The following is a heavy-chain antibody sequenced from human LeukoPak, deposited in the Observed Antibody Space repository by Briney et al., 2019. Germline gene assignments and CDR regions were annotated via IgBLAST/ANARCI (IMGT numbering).Heavy chain of an antibody. CDR1: GGTFSSYA. J-gene: IGHJ5*02. V-gene: IGHV1-69*05. CDR2: IIPIFGTA. Sequence: SVKVSCKASGGTFSSYAISWVRQAPGQGLEWMGGIIPIFGTANYAQKFQGRVTMTTDTSTSTAYMELRSLRSDDTAVYYCASRLRGEQGFDPWGQGTLVTVSS. D-gene: IGHD4-17*01. CDR3: ASRLRGEQGFDP.